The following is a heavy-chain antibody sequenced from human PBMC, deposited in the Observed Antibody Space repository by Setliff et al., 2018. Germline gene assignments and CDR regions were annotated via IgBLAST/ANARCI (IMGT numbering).Heavy chain of an antibody. CDR1: GYMFRSYG. CDR2: ISAYNDNT. Sequence: GASVKVSCKASGYMFRSYGINWIRQAPGQGPEWMGWISAYNDNTNSAEKFQDRITITADTSTSTSYMELRSLTSDDTAVYYCARINFYVSSGYYYASDNWGQGTLVTVSS. CDR3: ARINFYVSSGYYYASDN. J-gene: IGHJ4*02. D-gene: IGHD3-22*01. V-gene: IGHV1-18*01.